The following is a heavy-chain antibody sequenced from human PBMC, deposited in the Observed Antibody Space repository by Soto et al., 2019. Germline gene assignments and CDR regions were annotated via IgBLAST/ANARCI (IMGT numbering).Heavy chain of an antibody. V-gene: IGHV4-39*01. CDR3: ASTYGGNEYNWFDP. Sequence: SETLSLTCTVSGGSISSSSYYWGWIRQPPGKGLEWIGSIYYSGSTYYNPSLKSRVTISVDTSKNQFSLKLSSVTAADTAVYYCASTYGGNEYNWFDPWGQGTLVTVSS. CDR2: IYYSGST. CDR1: GGSISSSSYY. D-gene: IGHD4-17*01. J-gene: IGHJ5*02.